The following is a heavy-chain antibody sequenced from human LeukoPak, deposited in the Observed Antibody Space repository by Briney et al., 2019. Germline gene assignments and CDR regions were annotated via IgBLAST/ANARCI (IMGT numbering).Heavy chain of an antibody. CDR2: IGTAGDT. Sequence: PGGSLRLSCAASGFTFSNYDMHWVRQATGKGLEWVSAIGTAGDTYYPGSVRGRFTMSRENAKNSLYLQMNSLAAGDTAAYYCARGSNTHFDYWGQGILVTVSS. J-gene: IGHJ4*02. CDR1: GFTFSNYD. D-gene: IGHD2-8*01. V-gene: IGHV3-13*04. CDR3: ARGSNTHFDY.